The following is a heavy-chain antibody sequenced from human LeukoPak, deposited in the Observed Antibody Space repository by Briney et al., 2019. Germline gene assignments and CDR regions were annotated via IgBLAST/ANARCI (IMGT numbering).Heavy chain of an antibody. CDR1: GFTFRNYW. V-gene: IGHV3-74*03. J-gene: IGHJ1*01. CDR2: INEHGIP. Sequence: GGSLRLSCAASGFTFRNYWMYWVRQAPGKGLVWIANINEHGIPMYEDSVKGRFTISRDNARDTLYLQMNSLRVDDTAVYYCARVRGGNWGQGTLVTVSS. CDR3: ARVRGGN. D-gene: IGHD2/OR15-2a*01.